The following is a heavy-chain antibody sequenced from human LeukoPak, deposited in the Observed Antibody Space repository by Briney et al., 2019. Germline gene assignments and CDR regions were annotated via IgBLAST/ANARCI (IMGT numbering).Heavy chain of an antibody. Sequence: GGSLRLSCAASGFTVSSNYMSWVRQAPGKGLEWVSVIYSGGSTYYADSVKGRFTISRDNSKNTLYLQMNSLRAEDTAVYYCARGVGATTPQLDYFDYWGQGTLVTVSS. CDR2: IYSGGST. J-gene: IGHJ4*02. D-gene: IGHD1-26*01. CDR3: ARGVGATTPQLDYFDY. V-gene: IGHV3-53*01. CDR1: GFTVSSNY.